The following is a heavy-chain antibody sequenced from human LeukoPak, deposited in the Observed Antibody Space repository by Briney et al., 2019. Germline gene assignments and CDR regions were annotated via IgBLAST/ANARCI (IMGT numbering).Heavy chain of an antibody. CDR2: IIPIFGTA. Sequence: GASVKVSCKASGYTFTSYGISWVRQAPGQGLEWMGGIIPIFGTANYAQKFQGRVTITADESTNTAYMELSSLRSEDTAVYYCARGEGPSGYYYGMDVWGQGTTVTVSS. CDR3: ARGEGPSGYYYGMDV. D-gene: IGHD1-26*01. V-gene: IGHV1-69*13. CDR1: GYTFTSYG. J-gene: IGHJ6*02.